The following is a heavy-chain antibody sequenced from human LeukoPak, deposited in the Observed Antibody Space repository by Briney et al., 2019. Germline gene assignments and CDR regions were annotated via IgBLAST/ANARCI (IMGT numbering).Heavy chain of an antibody. J-gene: IGHJ4*02. Sequence: SETLSLTCAVSGGSISSGGYSWSWIRQPPGKGLEWIGYIYHSGSTYYNPSLKSRVTISVDRSKNQFSLRLSSVTAADTAVYYCARGRGYSSSWYLYWGQGTLVTVSS. CDR2: IYHSGST. CDR1: GGSISSGGYS. V-gene: IGHV4-30-2*01. CDR3: ARGRGYSSSWYLY. D-gene: IGHD6-13*01.